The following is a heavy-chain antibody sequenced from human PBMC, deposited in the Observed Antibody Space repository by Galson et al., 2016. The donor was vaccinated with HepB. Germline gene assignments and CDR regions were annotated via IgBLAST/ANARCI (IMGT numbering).Heavy chain of an antibody. CDR1: GFTFNTYN. J-gene: IGHJ3*01. D-gene: IGHD3-16*02. Sequence: SLRLSCAASGFTFNTYNMDWVRQTPGKGLELVSSITSSSSYIYYTDSVKGRFTISSDNAKNSQYLQMNSLGAEATAIYYCAKDRGDYIWGTYRYTLDAFDVWGQGTMVAVSS. V-gene: IGHV3-21*01. CDR2: ITSSSSYI. CDR3: AKDRGDYIWGTYRYTLDAFDV.